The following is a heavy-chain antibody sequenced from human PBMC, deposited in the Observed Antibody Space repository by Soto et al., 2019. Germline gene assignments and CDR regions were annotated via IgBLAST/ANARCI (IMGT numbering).Heavy chain of an antibody. D-gene: IGHD5-12*01. V-gene: IGHV4-39*01. CDR3: ARQARDGYNPGHFQH. Sequence: QLQLQESGPGLVKPSETLSLTCTVSGGSISSSSYYWGWIRQPPGKGLEWIGSIYYSGSTYYNPSLKSRVTRSVDTSKNQFSLKLSSVTAADTAVYYCARQARDGYNPGHFQHWGQGTLVTVSS. CDR2: IYYSGST. CDR1: GGSISSSSYY. J-gene: IGHJ1*01.